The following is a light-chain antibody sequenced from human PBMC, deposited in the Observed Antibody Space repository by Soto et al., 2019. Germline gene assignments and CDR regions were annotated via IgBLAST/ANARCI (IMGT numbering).Light chain of an antibody. CDR1: SSDVGGYNY. V-gene: IGLV2-14*01. CDR3: SSYTSSSTPVV. Sequence: HCALTQPASVSGSPGQSITISCTGTSSDVGGYNYVSWYQQHPGKAAKLMIYDVSNRPSGVSNRFSGSKSGNTASLTISGLHAEDEADYYCSSYTSSSTPVVFGGGTKVTVL. CDR2: DVS. J-gene: IGLJ2*01.